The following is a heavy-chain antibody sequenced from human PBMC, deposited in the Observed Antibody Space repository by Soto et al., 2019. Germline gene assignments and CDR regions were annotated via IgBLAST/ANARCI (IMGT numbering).Heavy chain of an antibody. V-gene: IGHV3-33*01. D-gene: IGHD1-26*01. CDR2: IWYDGSNK. J-gene: IGHJ3*02. Sequence: QVQLVESGGGVVQPGRSLRLSCAASGFTFSSYGMHWVRQAPGKGLEWVAVIWYDGSNKYYADSVKGRFTISRDNSKNTLYRQMNSLRAEDTAVYYCAREGEWELLLHAFDIWGQGTMVTVSS. CDR1: GFTFSSYG. CDR3: AREGEWELLLHAFDI.